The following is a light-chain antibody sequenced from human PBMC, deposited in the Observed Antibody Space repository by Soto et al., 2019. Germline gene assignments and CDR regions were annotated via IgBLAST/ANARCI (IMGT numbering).Light chain of an antibody. CDR1: QSVSSY. Sequence: EIVLTQSPATLSLSPGERATLSCRASQSVSSYLAWYQQKRGQAPRLLLYDASNRATGIPARFSGSGSGTYFTLTISSLEPEDFAVYYCQQRSSCPLTFGGGTKVEIK. CDR3: QQRSSCPLT. V-gene: IGKV3-11*01. J-gene: IGKJ4*01. CDR2: DAS.